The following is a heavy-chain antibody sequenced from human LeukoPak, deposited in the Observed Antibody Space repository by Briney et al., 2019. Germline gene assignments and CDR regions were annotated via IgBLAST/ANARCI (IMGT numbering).Heavy chain of an antibody. D-gene: IGHD1-26*01. Sequence: KTSETLSLTCVVFGGSISNYYWSWIRQPPGKGLEWIGYIYYSGNTNYNPSLKSRVTISVDTSKNQFSLKLSSVTAADTAVYYCARLLLSGTESARLDPWGKGILVTVSS. CDR2: IYYSGNT. V-gene: IGHV4-59*01. CDR3: ARLLLSGTESARLDP. J-gene: IGHJ5*02. CDR1: GGSISNYY.